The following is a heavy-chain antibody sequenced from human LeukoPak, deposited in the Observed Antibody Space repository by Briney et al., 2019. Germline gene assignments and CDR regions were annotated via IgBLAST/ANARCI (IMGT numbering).Heavy chain of an antibody. CDR2: INPNSGGT. J-gene: IGHJ4*02. Sequence: APLKVSCKASGYTFTGPYIHWMRQAPGQGPEWMGWINPNSGGTKYAQKFQGRVTVTRDTSTSTAYMELSGLRADDTATYYCARVGYCTKGVCINYDLWGQGTLVTVSS. V-gene: IGHV1-2*02. D-gene: IGHD2-8*01. CDR3: ARVGYCTKGVCINYDL. CDR1: GYTFTGPY.